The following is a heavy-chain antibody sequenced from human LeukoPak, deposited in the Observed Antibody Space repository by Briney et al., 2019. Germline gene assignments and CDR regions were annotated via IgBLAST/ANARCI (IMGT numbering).Heavy chain of an antibody. CDR1: GFTFSSYG. CDR2: ISYDGSNK. V-gene: IGHV3-30*18. J-gene: IGHJ6*02. Sequence: GRSLRLSCAASGFTFSSYGMHWVRQAPGKGLEWVAVISYDGSNKYYADSVKGRFTISRDNSKNTLYLQMNSLRAVDTAVYYCAKVPSSTSAYYYYGMDVWGQGTTVTVSS. CDR3: AKVPSSTSAYYYYGMDV. D-gene: IGHD2-2*01.